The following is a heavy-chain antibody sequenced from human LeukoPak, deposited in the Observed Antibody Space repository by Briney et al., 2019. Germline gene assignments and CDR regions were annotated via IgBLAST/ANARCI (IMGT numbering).Heavy chain of an antibody. D-gene: IGHD6-13*01. CDR1: GFTFSSYG. Sequence: PGGSLRLSCAASGFTFSSYGMHWVRQAPGKGLEWVAFIRYDGSNKYYADSVKGRFTISRDNSKNTLYLQMNSLRAEDTAVYYCAKDYIAAAGAGLGPWGQGTLVTVSS. J-gene: IGHJ5*02. CDR3: AKDYIAAAGAGLGP. CDR2: IRYDGSNK. V-gene: IGHV3-30*02.